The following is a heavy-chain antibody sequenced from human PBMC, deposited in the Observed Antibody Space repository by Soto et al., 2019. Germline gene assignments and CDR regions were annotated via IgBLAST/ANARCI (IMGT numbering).Heavy chain of an antibody. CDR3: ARGNHRWLQLWYFGL. D-gene: IGHD5-12*01. CDR1: GGTFSSYT. Sequence: QVQLVQSGAEVKKPGSSVTVSCKASGGTFSSYTISWVRQAPGQGLEWMGGIIPIFGTANYAQKFQGRVTVTADESTGAAYMELGSLRSEDTAVYYCARGNHRWLQLWYFGLWGRGTLVTVSS. V-gene: IGHV1-69*12. J-gene: IGHJ2*01. CDR2: IIPIFGTA.